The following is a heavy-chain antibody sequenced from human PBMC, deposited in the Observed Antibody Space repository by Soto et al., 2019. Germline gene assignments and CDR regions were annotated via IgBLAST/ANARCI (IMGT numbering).Heavy chain of an antibody. V-gene: IGHV3-53*01. CDR1: GFTVSSNY. J-gene: IGHJ3*02. D-gene: IGHD2-15*01. Sequence: PGGSLRLSCAASGFTVSSNYMSWVRQAPGKGLEWVSVIYSGGSTYYADSVKGRFTISRDNSKNTLYLQMNSLRAEDTAVYYCAGGGEYCSGGSCYPGAFDIWGQGTLVTVSS. CDR2: IYSGGST. CDR3: AGGGEYCSGGSCYPGAFDI.